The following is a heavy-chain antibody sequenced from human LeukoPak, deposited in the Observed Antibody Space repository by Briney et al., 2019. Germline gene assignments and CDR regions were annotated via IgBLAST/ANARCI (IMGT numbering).Heavy chain of an antibody. CDR3: AKATGYYYGSSGYPGDY. CDR1: GFTFSSYA. J-gene: IGHJ4*02. Sequence: PGGSLRLSCAASGFTFSSYAMSWVRQAPGKGLEWVSAISGSGGSTYYADSVKGRFTISRDNSKNTLYLQMNSLRAEDTAVYYCAKATGYYYGSSGYPGDYWGQGTLVTVSS. CDR2: ISGSGGST. D-gene: IGHD3-22*01. V-gene: IGHV3-23*01.